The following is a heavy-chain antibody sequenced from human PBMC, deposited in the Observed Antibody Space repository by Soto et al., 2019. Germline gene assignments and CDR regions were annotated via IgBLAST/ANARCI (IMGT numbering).Heavy chain of an antibody. Sequence: SETLSLTCSVSGGSINSYWWSWIRQPAGKGLEWIGRVYSSGTTDYNPSLNSRATMSVETSKNQFSLKLSSVTAADTAVYYCARDIGSFAYGEGYWGQGTQVTVSS. D-gene: IGHD3-10*01. V-gene: IGHV4-4*07. CDR3: ARDIGSFAYGEGY. CDR1: GGSINSYW. CDR2: VYSSGTT. J-gene: IGHJ4*02.